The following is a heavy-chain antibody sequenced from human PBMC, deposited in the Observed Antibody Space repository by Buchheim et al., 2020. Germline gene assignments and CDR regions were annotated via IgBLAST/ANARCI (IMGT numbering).Heavy chain of an antibody. V-gene: IGHV1-8*01. CDR3: ERVGGRVWFGEVFPYYYYYYGMDV. D-gene: IGHD3-10*01. Sequence: QVQLVQSGAEVKKPGASVKVSCKASGYTFTSYDINWVRQATGQGLEWMGWMNPNSGNTGYAQKFPGRVTMTRNTSISTAYMELSSLRSEDMAVYYCERVGGRVWFGEVFPYYYYYYGMDVWGQGTT. CDR2: MNPNSGNT. CDR1: GYTFTSYD. J-gene: IGHJ6*02.